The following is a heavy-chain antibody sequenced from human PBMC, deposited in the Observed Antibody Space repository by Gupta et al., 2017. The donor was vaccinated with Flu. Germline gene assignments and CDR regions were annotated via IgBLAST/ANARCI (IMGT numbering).Heavy chain of an antibody. Sequence: SSYYWSWIRHPPGKGLEWIGYIYHTGSTKYNPSRESRITISADTSKNQFSLKLSSVTAGDTAVYYCASKTSVLMTPFGFDIWGQGTMVTVSS. CDR2: IYHTGST. V-gene: IGHV4-59*01. D-gene: IGHD3-16*01. J-gene: IGHJ3*02. CDR3: ASKTSVLMTPFGFDI. CDR1: SSYY.